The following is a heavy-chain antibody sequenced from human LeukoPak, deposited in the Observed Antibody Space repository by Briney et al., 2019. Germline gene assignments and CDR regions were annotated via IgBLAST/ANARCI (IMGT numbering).Heavy chain of an antibody. CDR2: INHSGST. CDR1: GGSFSGYY. V-gene: IGHV4-34*01. D-gene: IGHD5-18*01. J-gene: IGHJ2*01. Sequence: PSETLSLTCAVYGGSFSGYYWRWIRQPPGKGLEWIGEINHSGSTNYNPSLKSRVTISVDTSKNQFSLKLSSVTAADTAVYYCASARIQLWLLEWYFDLWGRGTLVTVSS. CDR3: ASARIQLWLLEWYFDL.